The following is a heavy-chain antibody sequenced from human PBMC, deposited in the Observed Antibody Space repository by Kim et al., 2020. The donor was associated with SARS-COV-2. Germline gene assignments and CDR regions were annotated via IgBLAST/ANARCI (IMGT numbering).Heavy chain of an antibody. V-gene: IGHV3-43*01. Sequence: GGSLRLSCAASGFTFDDYTMHWVHQAPGKGLEWVSLISWDGGSTYYADSVKGRFTISRDNSKNSLYLQMNSLRTEDTALYYCARSTIFGVVTDYYFDYWGQGTLVTVSS. CDR2: ISWDGGST. J-gene: IGHJ4*02. CDR1: GFTFDDYT. D-gene: IGHD3-3*01. CDR3: ARSTIFGVVTDYYFDY.